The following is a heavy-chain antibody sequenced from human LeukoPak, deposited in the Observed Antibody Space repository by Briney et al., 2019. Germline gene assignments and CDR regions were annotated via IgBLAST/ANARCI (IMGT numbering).Heavy chain of an antibody. V-gene: IGHV4-34*01. CDR3: ARGPLKYYYGSGSSTDY. Sequence: PSETLSLTCAVYGGSFSGYYWSWIRQPPGKGLEWIGEINHSGSTNYNPSLKSRVTISVDTSKNQFSLKLSSVTAADTAVYYCARGPLKYYYGSGSSTDYWGQGTLVTVSS. CDR2: INHSGST. CDR1: GGSFSGYY. D-gene: IGHD3-10*01. J-gene: IGHJ4*02.